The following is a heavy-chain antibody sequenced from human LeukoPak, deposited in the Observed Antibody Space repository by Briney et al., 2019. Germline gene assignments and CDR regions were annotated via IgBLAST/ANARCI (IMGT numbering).Heavy chain of an antibody. CDR1: GFTFSDFY. D-gene: IGHD5-12*01. Sequence: PGGSLRLSCAASGFTFSDFYMSWIRQAPGKGLEWVSYITSAGRAIYYADSVQGRFTISRDNARNSLYLQMNGLRAEDRAVYYCASDIVATSGDFWGQGTLVTVSS. J-gene: IGHJ4*02. V-gene: IGHV3-11*01. CDR2: ITSAGRAI. CDR3: ASDIVATSGDF.